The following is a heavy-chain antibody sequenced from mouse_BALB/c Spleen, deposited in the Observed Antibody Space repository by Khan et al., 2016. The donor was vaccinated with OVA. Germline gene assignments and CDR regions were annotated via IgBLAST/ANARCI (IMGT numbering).Heavy chain of an antibody. J-gene: IGHJ3*01. CDR1: GFTFSTYG. V-gene: IGHV5-6*01. CDR2: VSTGGSYT. D-gene: IGHD1-1*01. CDR3: TRLAYYYDSEGFAY. Sequence: EVELVESGGDLVKPGGSLKLSCAASGFTFSTYGMSWVRQTPDKRLECVATVSTGGSYTYYPASVQGRFTISRDNAKNTLYLQMSGLKSEDTAMFYCTRLAYYYDSEGFAYWGQGTLVTVSA.